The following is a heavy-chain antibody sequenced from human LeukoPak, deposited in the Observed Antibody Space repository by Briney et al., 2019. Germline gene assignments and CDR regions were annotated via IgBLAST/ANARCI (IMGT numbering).Heavy chain of an antibody. J-gene: IGHJ3*02. CDR2: IWYDGSNK. CDR1: GFTFSSYG. CDR3: ARDIREIVVSGAFDI. D-gene: IGHD3-22*01. V-gene: IGHV3-33*01. Sequence: GRSLRLSCAASGFTFSSYGMHRVRQAPGKGLEWVAVIWYDGSNKYYADSVKGRFTISRDNSKNTLYLQMNSLRAEDTAVYYCARDIREIVVSGAFDIWGQGTMVTVSS.